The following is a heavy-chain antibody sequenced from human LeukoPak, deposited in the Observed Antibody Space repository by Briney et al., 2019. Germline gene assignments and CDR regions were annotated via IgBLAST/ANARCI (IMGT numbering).Heavy chain of an antibody. CDR2: INPSGGST. D-gene: IGHD3-3*01. CDR3: ARDLAGYYDFWSGFFQH. Sequence: ASVKVSSKASGYTFTSYYMHWVRQAPGQGLEWMGIINPSGGSTSYAQKFQGRVTMTRDTSTSTVYMELSSLRSEDTAVYYCARDLAGYYDFWSGFFQHWGQGTLVTVSS. J-gene: IGHJ1*01. CDR1: GYTFTSYY. V-gene: IGHV1-46*03.